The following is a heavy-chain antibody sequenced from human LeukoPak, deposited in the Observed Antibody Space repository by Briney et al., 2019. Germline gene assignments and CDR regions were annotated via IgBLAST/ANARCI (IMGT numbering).Heavy chain of an antibody. CDR2: IIPIFGTA. CDR1: GGTFSSYA. V-gene: IGHV1-69*05. J-gene: IGHJ5*02. Sequence: SVKVSCKASGGTFSSYAISWVRQAPGQGLEWMGGIIPIFGTANYAQTSQGRGTIATDETTSTAYMELSSLRSEDTAVYYCARDRALYCSGGSCSGWFDPWGQGTLVTVSS. D-gene: IGHD2-15*01. CDR3: ARDRALYCSGGSCSGWFDP.